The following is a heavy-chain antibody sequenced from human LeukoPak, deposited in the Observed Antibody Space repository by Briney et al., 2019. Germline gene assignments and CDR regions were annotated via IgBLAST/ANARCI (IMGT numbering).Heavy chain of an antibody. D-gene: IGHD2-2*01. Sequence: ASVKVSCKAPGYTFTDYYINWIRQAPGQGLEWMGWINPNRGGTSYAQNFQGRVTMTRDTPISTAYMELSRLRSDDTAVYYCARRQIDCSTTSCYVGYWGQGTLVTVSS. CDR1: GYTFTDYY. CDR2: INPNRGGT. J-gene: IGHJ4*02. CDR3: ARRQIDCSTTSCYVGY. V-gene: IGHV1-2*02.